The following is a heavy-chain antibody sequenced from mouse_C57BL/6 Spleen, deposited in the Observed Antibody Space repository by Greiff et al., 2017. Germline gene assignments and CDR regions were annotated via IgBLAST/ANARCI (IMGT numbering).Heavy chain of an antibody. V-gene: IGHV5-6*01. CDR1: GFTFSSYG. CDR2: ISSGGSYT. D-gene: IGHD1-1*01. J-gene: IGHJ3*01. Sequence: DVHLVESGGDLVKPGGSLKLSCAASGFTFSSYGMSWVRQTPDKRLEWVATISSGGSYTYYPDSVKGRFTISRDNAKNTLYLQMSSLKSEDTAMYYCARLPRELRGWFAYWGQGTLVTVSA. CDR3: ARLPRELRGWFAY.